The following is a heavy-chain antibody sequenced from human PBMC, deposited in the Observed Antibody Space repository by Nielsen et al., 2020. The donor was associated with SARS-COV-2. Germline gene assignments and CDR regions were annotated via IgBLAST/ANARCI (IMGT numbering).Heavy chain of an antibody. D-gene: IGHD4-11*01. CDR1: GFTFSSYA. J-gene: IGHJ6*02. Sequence: GESLKISCAASGFTFSSYAMSWVRQAPGKGLEWVSAISGSGGSTYYADSVKGRFTISRDNSKNTLYLQMNSLRAEDTAVYYCAKGRDYSNYVPPMGMDVWGQGTTVTVSS. CDR3: AKGRDYSNYVPPMGMDV. V-gene: IGHV3-23*01. CDR2: ISGSGGST.